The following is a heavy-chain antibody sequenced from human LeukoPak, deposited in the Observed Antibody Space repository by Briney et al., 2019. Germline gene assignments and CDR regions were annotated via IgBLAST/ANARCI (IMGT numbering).Heavy chain of an antibody. CDR3: ARGKYGGYFIDY. V-gene: IGHV3-74*01. CDR1: GFTFTTHW. Sequence: GGSLRLSCGASGFTFTTHWIHWVRQAPGRGLVWVSRIKPDGSDTNYADSVKGRFTISRDNAKNTVYLQMNSLRAEDTAVYYCARGKYGGYFIDYWGQGTLVTVSS. D-gene: IGHD5-12*01. J-gene: IGHJ4*02. CDR2: IKPDGSDT.